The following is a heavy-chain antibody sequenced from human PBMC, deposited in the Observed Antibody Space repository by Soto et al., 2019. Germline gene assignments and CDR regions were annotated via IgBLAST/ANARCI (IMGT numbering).Heavy chain of an antibody. CDR1: GFTFSSYA. V-gene: IGHV3-23*01. J-gene: IGHJ4*02. CDR2: ISGSGSST. CDR3: AKVKGSAWYVDY. Sequence: GGSLRLSCAASGFTFSSYAMSWVRQAPGKGLEWVSGISGSGSSTYYADSVKGRFTISRDNSKNTLYLLMIILRAEDTAVFYCAKVKGSAWYVDYWGQGT. D-gene: IGHD3-10*01.